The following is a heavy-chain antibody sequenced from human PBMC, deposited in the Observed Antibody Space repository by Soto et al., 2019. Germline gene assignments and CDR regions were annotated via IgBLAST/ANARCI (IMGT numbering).Heavy chain of an antibody. Sequence: PSETLSLTCTVPGGSISNYFCNWIRQPAGKGLEWIGRIDNSGSTNYNPSLKSRITMSADTSRNQFSLKLSSVTAADTAVYYCARDSVVPAAIERGFRYWGQGTLVTVSS. V-gene: IGHV4-4*07. CDR3: ARDSVVPAAIERGFRY. J-gene: IGHJ4*02. D-gene: IGHD2-2*02. CDR2: IDNSGST. CDR1: GGSISNYF.